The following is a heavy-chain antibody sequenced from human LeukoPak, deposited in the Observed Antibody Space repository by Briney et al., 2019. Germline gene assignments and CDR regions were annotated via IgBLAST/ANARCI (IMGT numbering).Heavy chain of an antibody. CDR1: GFTFSSYW. J-gene: IGHJ4*02. V-gene: IGHV3-7*01. D-gene: IGHD3-10*01. Sequence: GGSLRLSCAASGFTFSSYWMSWVRQAPGKGLEGVANIKQDGSEKYYVDSVKGRFTISRDNAKNSLYLQMNSLRAEDTAVYYCARGGTMVRGVINPYYFDYWGQGTLVTVSS. CDR3: ARGGTMVRGVINPYYFDY. CDR2: IKQDGSEK.